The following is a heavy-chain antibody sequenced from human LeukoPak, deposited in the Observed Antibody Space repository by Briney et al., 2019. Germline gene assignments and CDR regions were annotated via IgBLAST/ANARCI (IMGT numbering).Heavy chain of an antibody. J-gene: IGHJ6*03. CDR2: IRSDGSNK. D-gene: IGHD6-6*01. V-gene: IGHV3-30*02. CDR3: ARDVVPYYYYYMDV. CDR1: GFTLSSYA. Sequence: GGSLRLSCAACGFTLSSYAMLWVRQAPGKGREWVAFIRSDGSNKSYADSVKGRFTISRDNSKNMLYLQMNSLRAEDTAVYYCARDVVPYYYYYMDVWGKGTTVTVSS.